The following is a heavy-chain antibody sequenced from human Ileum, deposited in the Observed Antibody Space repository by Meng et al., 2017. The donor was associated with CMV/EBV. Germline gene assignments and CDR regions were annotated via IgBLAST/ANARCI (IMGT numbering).Heavy chain of an antibody. CDR2: INLNSGDT. J-gene: IGHJ5*02. CDR3: ARERAGVAGFDP. D-gene: IGHD3-10*01. CDR1: GDTFIGYY. V-gene: IGHV1-2*02. Sequence: SCKDSGDTFIGYYMHWVRQAPGQGLEWMGWINLNSGDTKYAQNFQGRVTMTRDTSISTGNMELSSLRSDDTAVYYCARERAGVAGFDPWGQGTLVTVSS.